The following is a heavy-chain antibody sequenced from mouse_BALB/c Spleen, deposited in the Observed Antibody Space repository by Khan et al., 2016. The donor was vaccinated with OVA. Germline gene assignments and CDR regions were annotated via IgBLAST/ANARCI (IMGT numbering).Heavy chain of an antibody. CDR3: ATSYFYGYYFDY. CDR2: ISGDSNTI. J-gene: IGHJ2*01. CDR1: GFTFNSYG. D-gene: IGHD1-1*01. V-gene: IGHV5-17*02. Sequence: DVQLVESGGGLVQPGRSQKLSCAASGFTFNSYGMHWVRQAPEKRLEWVAYISGDSNTIYYADTVKGRFTIFRDNPKNTLFLQMTSLMSEDTAMYYCATSYFYGYYFDYWGPGTTLTVS.